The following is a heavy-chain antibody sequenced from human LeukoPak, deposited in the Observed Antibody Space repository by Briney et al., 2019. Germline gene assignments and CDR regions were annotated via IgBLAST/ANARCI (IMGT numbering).Heavy chain of an antibody. J-gene: IGHJ4*02. CDR3: ARDNSGSFPPIFDH. Sequence: PSETLSLTCAVYGGSFSGYYWSWIRQPPGKGLEWIGEINHSGSTNYNPSLKSRVTISVDTSKNQFSLKLSSVTAADTAVYYCARDNSGSFPPIFDHWGQGFQVTVSS. V-gene: IGHV4-34*01. CDR2: INHSGST. D-gene: IGHD1-26*01. CDR1: GGSFSGYY.